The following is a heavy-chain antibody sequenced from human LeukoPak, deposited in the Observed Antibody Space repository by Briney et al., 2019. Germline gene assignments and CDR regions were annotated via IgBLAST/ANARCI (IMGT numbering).Heavy chain of an antibody. CDR2: IYSSGST. CDR1: GGSISSSTYY. CDR3: ARHVGFITMVRGVINNNWFDP. D-gene: IGHD3-10*01. V-gene: IGHV4-39*07. J-gene: IGHJ5*02. Sequence: SETLSLTCTVSGGSISSSTYYWGWIRQPPGKGLEWIGRIYSSGSTYYNPSLKSRVTISVDTSKNQFSLKLSSVPAADPAVYYCARHVGFITMVRGVINNNWFDPWGQGTLVTVSS.